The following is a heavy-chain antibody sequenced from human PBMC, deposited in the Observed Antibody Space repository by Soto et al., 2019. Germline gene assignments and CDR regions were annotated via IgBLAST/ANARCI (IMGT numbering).Heavy chain of an antibody. CDR1: AGSISSGGYY. J-gene: IGHJ3*02. Sequence: SDTLSLTCAVSAGSISSGGYYWRWIRPHPGKGLEWIGYIYYSGSTYYNPSLKSRVTISVDTSKNQFSLKLSSVTAADTAVYYCARNYYDSSGYYYPGATDAFDIWGQGTMVTVSS. D-gene: IGHD3-22*01. CDR3: ARNYYDSSGYYYPGATDAFDI. V-gene: IGHV4-31*11. CDR2: IYYSGST.